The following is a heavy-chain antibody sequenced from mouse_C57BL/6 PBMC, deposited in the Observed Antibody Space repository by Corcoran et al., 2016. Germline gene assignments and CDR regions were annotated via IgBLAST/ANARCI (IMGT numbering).Heavy chain of an antibody. CDR2: INPNNGGT. CDR1: GYTFTDYN. V-gene: IGHV1-18*01. CDR3: ARWLLHYAMDY. J-gene: IGHJ4*01. Sequence: EVQLQQSGPELVKPGASVKLPCKASGYTFTDYNMDWVKQSHGKSLEWIGDINPNNGGTIYNQKFKGKATLTVDKSSSTAYMELRSLTSEDTAVYYCARWLLHYAMDYWGQGTSVTVSS. D-gene: IGHD2-3*01.